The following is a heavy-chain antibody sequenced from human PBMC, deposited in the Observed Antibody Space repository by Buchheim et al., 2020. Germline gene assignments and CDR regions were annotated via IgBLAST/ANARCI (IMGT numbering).Heavy chain of an antibody. CDR3: ARSWGSATPFDY. CDR1: GGSISSYY. CDR2: IYYSGST. D-gene: IGHD2-15*01. V-gene: IGHV4-59*08. J-gene: IGHJ4*02. Sequence: QVQLQESGPGLVKPSETLSLTCTVSGGSISSYYWSWIRQPPGKGLEWIGYIYYSGSTNYNPSLKSRVTISVDTSKNQFSLKLSSVTAADTAAYYCARSWGSATPFDYWGQGTL.